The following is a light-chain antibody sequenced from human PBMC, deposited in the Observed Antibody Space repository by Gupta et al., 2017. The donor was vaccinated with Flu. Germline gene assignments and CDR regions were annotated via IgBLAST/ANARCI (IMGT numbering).Light chain of an antibody. CDR3: QQLNRVHALT. CDR1: QGISTY. CDR2: GAS. J-gene: IGKJ4*01. V-gene: IGKV1-9*01. Sequence: DIQLTQSPSFLSASVGDRVTITCRATQGISTYLAWYQQKPGRAPKLLIYGASTLQSGVPSRFSGSGSVTEFTLTISSLKTEDFATYYCQQLNRVHALTLGGGTKVEIK.